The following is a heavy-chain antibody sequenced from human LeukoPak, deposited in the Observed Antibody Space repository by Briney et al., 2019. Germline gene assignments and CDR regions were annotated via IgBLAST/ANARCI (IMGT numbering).Heavy chain of an antibody. CDR3: ARSDGDGYNQIPGY. J-gene: IGHJ4*02. CDR1: GYTFTGYY. D-gene: IGHD5-24*01. Sequence: ASVKVSCKASGYTFTGYYMHWVRQAPGQGLEWMGWINPNSGGTNYAQKFQGRVTMTRDTSISTAYMELSRLRSDDTAVYYCARSDGDGYNQIPGYWGQGTLVTVSS. CDR2: INPNSGGT. V-gene: IGHV1-2*02.